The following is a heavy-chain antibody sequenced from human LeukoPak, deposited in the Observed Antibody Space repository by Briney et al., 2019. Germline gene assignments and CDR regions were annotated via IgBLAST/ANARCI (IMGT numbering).Heavy chain of an antibody. V-gene: IGHV3-30*02. CDR2: IRYDGSNK. CDR1: GFTFSSYG. CDR3: AKSHDFWSGYYTNYFDY. D-gene: IGHD3-3*01. J-gene: IGHJ4*02. Sequence: PGGSLRLSCAASGFTFSSYGMHWVRQAPGKGLEWVAFIRYDGSNKYYADSVKGRFTISRDNSKNTLYLQMNSLRAEDTAVYCCAKSHDFWSGYYTNYFDYWGQGTLVTVSS.